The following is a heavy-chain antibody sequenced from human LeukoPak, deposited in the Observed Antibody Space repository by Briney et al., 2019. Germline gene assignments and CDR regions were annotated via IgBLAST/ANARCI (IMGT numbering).Heavy chain of an antibody. Sequence: ASVKVSCKASGYTFTSYGISWVRQAPGQGLEWMGWISAYNGNTNYAQKLQGRVTMTTDTSTSTAYMELRSLRSDDTAVYYCAGGAFWSGYYHHFDYWGQGTLVTVSS. D-gene: IGHD3-3*01. CDR3: AGGAFWSGYYHHFDY. CDR1: GYTFTSYG. J-gene: IGHJ4*02. CDR2: ISAYNGNT. V-gene: IGHV1-18*01.